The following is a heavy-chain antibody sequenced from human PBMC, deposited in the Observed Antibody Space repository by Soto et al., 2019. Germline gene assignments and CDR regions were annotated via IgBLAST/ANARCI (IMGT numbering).Heavy chain of an antibody. V-gene: IGHV1-69*13. CDR3: AREPGTTSWFDP. D-gene: IGHD1-7*01. J-gene: IGHJ5*02. CDR1: GGTFSSYA. Sequence: SVKVSCKASGGTFSSYAISWVRQAPGQGLEWMGGIIPIFGTANYAQKFQGRVTITADESTSTAYMELSSLRSEDTAVYYCAREPGTTSWFDPWGQGTLVTVSS. CDR2: IIPIFGTA.